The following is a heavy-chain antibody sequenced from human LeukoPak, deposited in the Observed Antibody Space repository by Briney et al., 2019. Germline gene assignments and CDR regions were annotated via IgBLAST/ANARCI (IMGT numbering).Heavy chain of an antibody. CDR1: GYSFTSYW. CDR2: IYPGDSAT. Sequence: GESLKISCKGSGYSFTSYWIGWVRQMPGKGLEWMGIIYPGDSATRYSPSFEGQVTISTDKSINTAYLQWSSLKASDTAMYYCARQYTIFGVVVSPGRRWFDPWGQGTLVTVSS. D-gene: IGHD3-3*01. J-gene: IGHJ5*02. V-gene: IGHV5-51*01. CDR3: ARQYTIFGVVVSPGRRWFDP.